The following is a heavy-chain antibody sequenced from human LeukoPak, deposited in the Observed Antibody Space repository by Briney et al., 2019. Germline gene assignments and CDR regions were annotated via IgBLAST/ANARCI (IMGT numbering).Heavy chain of an antibody. CDR2: IYHSGST. CDR3: ARESSTVSVVTPLDWFDP. CDR1: GGSFSGYY. D-gene: IGHD4-23*01. V-gene: IGHV4-38-2*02. Sequence: PSETLSLTCAVYGGSFSGYYWGWIRQPPGKGLEWIGSIYHSGSTYYNPSLKSRVTISVDTSKNQFSLKLSSVTAADTAVYYCARESSTVSVVTPLDWFDPWGQGTLVTVSS. J-gene: IGHJ5*02.